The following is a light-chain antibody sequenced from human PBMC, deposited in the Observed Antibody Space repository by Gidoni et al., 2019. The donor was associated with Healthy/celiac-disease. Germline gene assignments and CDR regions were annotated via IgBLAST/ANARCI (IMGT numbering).Light chain of an antibody. V-gene: IGKV3-20*01. CDR3: QQYDGSLWT. CDR1: QSVSSSY. CDR2: GAS. J-gene: IGKJ1*01. Sequence: IVLTQSPGTLSLSPGERATLSCRASQSVSSSYLAWYQQKPGQAPRLLIYGASSRATGIPDRFSGSGSGTDFTLTISRLEPEDFAVYYCQQYDGSLWTFGQGTKVEIK.